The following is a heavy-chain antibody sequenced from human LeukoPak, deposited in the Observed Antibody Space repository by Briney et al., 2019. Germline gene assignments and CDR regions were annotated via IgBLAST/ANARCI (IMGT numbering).Heavy chain of an antibody. CDR3: ARDRRGGYYDSSGYPKYYYYYGMDV. D-gene: IGHD3-22*01. V-gene: IGHV3-20*04. CDR2: INWNGGST. CDR1: GFTFDDYG. J-gene: IGHJ6*02. Sequence: GGSLRLSCAASGFTFDDYGMSWVRQAPGKGLEWVSGINWNGGSTGYADSVKGRFTISRDNAKNSLYLQMNSLRAEDTALYYCARDRRGGYYDSSGYPKYYYYYGMDVWGQGTTVTVSS.